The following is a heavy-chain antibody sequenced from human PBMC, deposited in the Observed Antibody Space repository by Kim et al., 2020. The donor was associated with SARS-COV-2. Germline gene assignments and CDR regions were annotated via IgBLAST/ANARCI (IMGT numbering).Heavy chain of an antibody. CDR2: ISYDGSNK. CDR3: AKNSGF. CDR1: GFTFSSYG. D-gene: IGHD6-13*01. V-gene: IGHV3-30*18. J-gene: IGHJ4*02. Sequence: GGSLRLSCAASGFTFSSYGMHWVRQSPGKGLEWVAVISYDGSNKYYADSVKGRFTISRDNSKNTLYLQMNSLRAEDTAVYYCAKNSGFWGQGTLVTVSS.